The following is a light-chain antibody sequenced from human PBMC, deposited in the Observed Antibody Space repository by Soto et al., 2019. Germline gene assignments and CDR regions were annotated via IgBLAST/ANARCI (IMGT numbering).Light chain of an antibody. CDR1: RSNIGYNG. CDR2: SND. J-gene: IGLJ3*02. Sequence: QSVLTQPPSASGTSGQRVTISCSGSRSNIGYNGVQWFQQDPITTPKLLIYSNDHRPSGVPDRFSGSKSGTSASLAISGLQSGDEAYCYCATWDERLNGWVFGGGTKLTVL. V-gene: IGLV1-44*01. CDR3: ATWDERLNGWV.